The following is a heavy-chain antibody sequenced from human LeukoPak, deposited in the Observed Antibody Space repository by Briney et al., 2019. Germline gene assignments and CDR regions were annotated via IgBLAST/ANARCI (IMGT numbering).Heavy chain of an antibody. Sequence: PSETLSLTCTVSGRSISSSSYYWGWIRQPPGKGLEWIGSIYYSGSTYYNPSLKSRVTISVDTSKNQFSLKLSSVTAADTAVYYCARLCPLGHFDYWGQGTLVTVSS. J-gene: IGHJ4*02. CDR1: GRSISSSSYY. CDR2: IYYSGST. D-gene: IGHD3-10*02. V-gene: IGHV4-39*01. CDR3: ARLCPLGHFDY.